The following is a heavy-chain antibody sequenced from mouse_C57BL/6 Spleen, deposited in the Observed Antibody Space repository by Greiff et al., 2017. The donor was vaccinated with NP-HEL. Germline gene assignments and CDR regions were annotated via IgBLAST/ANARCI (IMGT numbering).Heavy chain of an antibody. CDR2: IDPEDGET. CDR3: ATDCDDSSSFAY. V-gene: IGHV14-2*01. CDR1: GFNIKDYY. J-gene: IGHJ3*01. D-gene: IGHD1-1*01. Sequence: EVQLQQSGAELVKPGASVKLSCTASGFNIKDYYMHWVKQRTEQGLEWIGRIDPEDGETKYDPKFQGKATITADTSSNTAYLQLSSLTSEDTAVYYCATDCDDSSSFAYWGQGTLVTVSA.